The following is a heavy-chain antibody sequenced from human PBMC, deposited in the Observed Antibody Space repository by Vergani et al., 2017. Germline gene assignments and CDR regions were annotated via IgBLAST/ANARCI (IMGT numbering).Heavy chain of an antibody. Sequence: QLQLQESGPGLVKPSETLSLTCTVSGGSISSSSYYWGWIRQPPGKGLEWIGSIYYSGSTYYNPSLKSRVTISVDTSKNQFSLKLSSGTAADTAVYYCARLRANYYDSSGYSDYWGQGTLVTVSS. D-gene: IGHD3-22*01. CDR1: GGSISSSSYY. V-gene: IGHV4-39*01. CDR3: ARLRANYYDSSGYSDY. CDR2: IYYSGST. J-gene: IGHJ4*02.